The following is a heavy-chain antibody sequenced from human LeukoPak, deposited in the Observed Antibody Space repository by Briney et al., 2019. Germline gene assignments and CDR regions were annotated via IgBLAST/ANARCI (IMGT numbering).Heavy chain of an antibody. D-gene: IGHD2-2*01. CDR2: IYYSGST. V-gene: IGHV4-59*13. CDR1: VGSISIYY. Sequence: SETLSLTCTVSVGSISIYYWSCIRQPPAKGLEWIEYIYYSGSTNYNPSLKSRVNISVDTPKNQVSLKLSSVTAADTAVYYCAREGSTNILDYWGQGTLVTVSS. J-gene: IGHJ4*02. CDR3: AREGSTNILDY.